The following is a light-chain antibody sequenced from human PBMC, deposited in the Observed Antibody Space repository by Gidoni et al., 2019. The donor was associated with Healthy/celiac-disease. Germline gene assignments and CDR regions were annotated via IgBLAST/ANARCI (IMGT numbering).Light chain of an antibody. J-gene: IGKJ5*01. CDR2: AAS. CDR1: QSISSY. Sequence: DIPLNQSPSSLSASVGDRVTITCRASQSISSYLNWYQQKPGKAPKLLIYAASSLQSGVPSRFSGSGSGTDFTLTISSLQPEDFATYYCQQSYSTPAITFGQGTRLEIK. CDR3: QQSYSTPAIT. V-gene: IGKV1-39*01.